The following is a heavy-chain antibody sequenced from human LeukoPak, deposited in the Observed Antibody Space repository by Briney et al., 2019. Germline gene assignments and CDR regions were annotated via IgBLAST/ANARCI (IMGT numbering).Heavy chain of an antibody. D-gene: IGHD2-2*01. CDR3: ARVCRDADRGAFDI. CDR2: IIPILSIA. J-gene: IGHJ3*02. Sequence: ASVKVSCKASGGTFSNYAISWVRQAPGQGLEWMGRIIPILSIANYAQKLKGRVTITADKSTSTAYMELSSLRSEDTAVYYCARVCRDADRGAFDIWGQGTMVTVSS. CDR1: GGTFSNYA. V-gene: IGHV1-69*04.